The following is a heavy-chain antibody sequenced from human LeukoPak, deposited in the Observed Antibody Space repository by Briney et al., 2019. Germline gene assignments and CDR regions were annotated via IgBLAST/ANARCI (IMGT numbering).Heavy chain of an antibody. CDR3: AREAFVVVPAADYYYYGMDV. D-gene: IGHD2-2*01. Sequence: ASVKVSCKASGSTFSSYAISWVRQAPGQGLERMGGIIPIFGTANYAQKFQGRVTITADESTSTAYMELSSLRSEDTAVYYCAREAFVVVPAADYYYYGMDVWGKGTTVTVSS. J-gene: IGHJ6*04. V-gene: IGHV1-69*13. CDR1: GSTFSSYA. CDR2: IIPIFGTA.